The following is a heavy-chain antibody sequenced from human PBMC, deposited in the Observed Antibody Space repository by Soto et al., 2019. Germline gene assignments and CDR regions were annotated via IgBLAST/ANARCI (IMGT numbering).Heavy chain of an antibody. D-gene: IGHD5-18*01. CDR3: ARDSVSSGYSYGYFDY. J-gene: IGHJ4*02. CDR1: GFTFSTYA. Sequence: GGSLRLSCAASGFTFSTYAMSWVRPAPGKGLEWVSIISSSSSYIYYADSVKGRFTISRDNAKNSLYLQMNSLRAEDTAVYYCARDSVSSGYSYGYFDYWGQGTLVTVSS. V-gene: IGHV3-21*01. CDR2: ISSSSSYI.